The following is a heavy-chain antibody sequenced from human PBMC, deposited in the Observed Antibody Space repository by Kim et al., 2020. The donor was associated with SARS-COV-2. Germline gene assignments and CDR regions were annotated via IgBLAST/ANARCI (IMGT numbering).Heavy chain of an antibody. CDR1: GFTFDDYA. V-gene: IGHV3-9*01. CDR3: AKVSGTKMYGHIAEAGGSFDY. D-gene: IGHD6-13*01. Sequence: GGSLRLSCAASGFTFDDYAMHWVRQPPGKGLEWVSGVSWNSGSLAYADSVKGRFTISRDNARNSLYLQMNSLRAEDTAFYYCAKVSGTKMYGHIAEAGGSFDYWGQGTLVTVSS. J-gene: IGHJ4*02. CDR2: VSWNSGSL.